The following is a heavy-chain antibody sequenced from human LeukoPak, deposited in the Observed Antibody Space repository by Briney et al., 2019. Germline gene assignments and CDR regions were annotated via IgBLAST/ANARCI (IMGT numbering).Heavy chain of an antibody. Sequence: GGSLRLSCAASGFTFSSYEMNWVRQAPGKGLEWVSYISSSGSTIYYADSVKGRFTISRDNAKDSLYLQMNSLRAEDTAVYYCARAPGATYDFDYWGQGTLVTVSS. CDR2: ISSSGSTI. CDR1: GFTFSSYE. J-gene: IGHJ4*02. CDR3: ARAPGATYDFDY. V-gene: IGHV3-48*03. D-gene: IGHD1-26*01.